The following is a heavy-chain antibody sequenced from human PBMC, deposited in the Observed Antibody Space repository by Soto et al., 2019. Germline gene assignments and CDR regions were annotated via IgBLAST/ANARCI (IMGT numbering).Heavy chain of an antibody. Sequence: QPGGSLRLSCAASGFTFSSYAMSWVRQAPGKGLEWVSAISGSGGSTYYADSVKGRFTISRDNSKNTLYLQMNSLRAEDTAVYYCPPARDYDFWSGYYTPWFDPWGQGALVTVSS. CDR3: PPARDYDFWSGYYTPWFDP. CDR1: GFTFSSYA. CDR2: ISGSGGST. J-gene: IGHJ5*02. D-gene: IGHD3-3*01. V-gene: IGHV3-23*01.